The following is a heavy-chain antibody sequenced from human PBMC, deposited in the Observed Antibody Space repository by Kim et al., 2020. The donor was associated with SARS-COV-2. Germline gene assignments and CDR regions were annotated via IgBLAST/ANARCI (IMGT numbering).Heavy chain of an antibody. D-gene: IGHD6-19*01. CDR3: ARGGYSSGWTGDYYYYGMDV. V-gene: IGHV3-21*01. Sequence: GGSLRLSCAASGFTFSSYSMNWVRQAPGKGLEWVSSISSSSSYIYYADSVKGRFTISRDNAKNSLYLKMNSLRAEDTAVYYCARGGYSSGWTGDYYYYGMDVWGQGTTVTVSS. J-gene: IGHJ6*02. CDR1: GFTFSSYS. CDR2: ISSSSSYI.